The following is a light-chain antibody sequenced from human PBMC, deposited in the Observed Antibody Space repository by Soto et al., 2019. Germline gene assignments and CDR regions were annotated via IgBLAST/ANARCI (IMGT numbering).Light chain of an antibody. J-gene: IGKJ5*01. CDR3: QQYGNSTIT. CDR1: ERIYSAY. V-gene: IGKV3-20*01. Sequence: EIALTQSPGTLSLSPGERATLSCRGSERIYSAYLGWYQQKPGQAPRLLLYGTSSRATGIPDRFSGSGSGTDCTLTISRLEHEDFAVYYCQQYGNSTITFGQGTRLEIK. CDR2: GTS.